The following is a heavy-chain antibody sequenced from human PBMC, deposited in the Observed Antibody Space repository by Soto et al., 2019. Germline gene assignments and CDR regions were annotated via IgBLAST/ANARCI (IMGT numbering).Heavy chain of an antibody. V-gene: IGHV1-69*01. Sequence: QVQLVQSGAEGKKPGSSVKVSCKASGGTFSSYAISWVLQAPGQGLEWMGGIIPIFGTANYAQKFQGRVTITADESTSTAYMELSSLRSEDTAVYYCEVKKGPAGYYGKDVWRQGTTLTVSS. D-gene: IGHD3-10*01. CDR3: EVKKGPAGYYGKDV. J-gene: IGHJ6*02. CDR2: IIPIFGTA. CDR1: GGTFSSYA.